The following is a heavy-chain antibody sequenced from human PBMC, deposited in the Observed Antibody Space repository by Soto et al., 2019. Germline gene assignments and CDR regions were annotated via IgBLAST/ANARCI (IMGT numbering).Heavy chain of an antibody. CDR2: ISGSGGST. CDR1: GFIFSNYV. Sequence: GGSLRLSCAASGFIFSNYVMNWVRQAPGRGLEWVSGISGSGGSTYYADSVKGRFTISRDNSKSTLYLQMNSLRAEDTAVYYCARIPSQWEPYWFDPWGQGTLVTVSS. D-gene: IGHD1-26*01. CDR3: ARIPSQWEPYWFDP. J-gene: IGHJ5*02. V-gene: IGHV3-23*01.